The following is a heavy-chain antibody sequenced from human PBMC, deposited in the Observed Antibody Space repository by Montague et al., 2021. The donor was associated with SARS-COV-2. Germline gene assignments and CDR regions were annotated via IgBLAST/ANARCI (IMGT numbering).Heavy chain of an antibody. CDR1: GGSVSSGSYN. V-gene: IGHV4-61*02. Sequence: TLSLTCTVSGGSVSSGSYNWIWIRQPDGKGLVWIGRIYTSASSNYNPSLKSRVTISVDTTKNQFSLKVSSVTAAATAVYYCARERSADYYDGSGYDSYKYGMDVWGQGTTVTVSS. D-gene: IGHD3-22*01. CDR2: IYTSASS. CDR3: ARERSADYYDGSGYDSYKYGMDV. J-gene: IGHJ6*02.